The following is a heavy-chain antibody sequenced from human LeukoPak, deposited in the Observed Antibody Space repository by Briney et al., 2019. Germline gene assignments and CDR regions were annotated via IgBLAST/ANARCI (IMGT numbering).Heavy chain of an antibody. Sequence: ASVKVSCKASGYTFTGYYMHWVRQAPGQGLEWMGWINPNSGGTNYAQKFQGRVTMTRDTSISTAYMELSRLRSDDTAVYYCARLQGLYDRLYYYYYYMDVWGKGTTVTVSS. CDR3: ARLQGLYDRLYYYYYYMDV. J-gene: IGHJ6*03. CDR1: GYTFTGYY. V-gene: IGHV1-2*02. CDR2: INPNSGGT. D-gene: IGHD5/OR15-5a*01.